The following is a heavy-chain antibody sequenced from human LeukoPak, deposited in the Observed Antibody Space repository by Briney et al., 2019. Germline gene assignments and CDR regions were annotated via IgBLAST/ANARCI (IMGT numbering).Heavy chain of an antibody. D-gene: IGHD3-22*01. Sequence: SVKVSCKASGGTFSSYAISWVRQAPGQGLEWMGRIIPILGIANYAQKFQGRVTITADKSTSTAYMELSSLRSEDTAVYYCAREEDHYYDSSGYRSYWGQGTLVTVSS. J-gene: IGHJ4*02. CDR3: AREEDHYYDSSGYRSY. CDR2: IIPILGIA. V-gene: IGHV1-69*04. CDR1: GGTFSSYA.